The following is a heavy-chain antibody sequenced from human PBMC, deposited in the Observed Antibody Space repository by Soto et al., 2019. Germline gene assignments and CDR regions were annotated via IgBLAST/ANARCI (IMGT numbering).Heavy chain of an antibody. CDR3: ARLIVGATTNAFDI. V-gene: IGHV1-69*02. CDR2: IIPILGIA. J-gene: IGHJ3*02. D-gene: IGHD1-26*01. Sequence: QVQLVQSGAEVKKPGSSVKVSCKASGGTFSSYTISWVRQAPGQGLEWMGRIIPILGIANYAQKFQGRVTITADKSTSTDYMELSSLRSEDTAVYYCARLIVGATTNAFDIWGQGTMVTVSS. CDR1: GGTFSSYT.